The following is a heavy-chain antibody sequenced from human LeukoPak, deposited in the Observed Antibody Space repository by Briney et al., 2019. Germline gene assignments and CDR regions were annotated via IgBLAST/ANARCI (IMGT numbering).Heavy chain of an antibody. V-gene: IGHV3-48*04. D-gene: IGHD6-13*01. CDR2: ISNSSSTI. Sequence: GGSLRLSCAASGFTFSSYSKNGVRQAPGKGREWVLYISNSSSTIYYADSVKDRLTNSRDNAKNSLYLQMNSLRAEDTAVYYCARAFLASSSWYEHYYYYKDVWGKRTTVTGSS. J-gene: IGHJ6*03. CDR3: ARAFLASSSWYEHYYYYKDV. CDR1: GFTFSSYS.